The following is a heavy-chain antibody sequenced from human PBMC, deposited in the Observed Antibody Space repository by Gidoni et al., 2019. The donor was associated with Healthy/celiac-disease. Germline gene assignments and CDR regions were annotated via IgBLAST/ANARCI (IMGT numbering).Heavy chain of an antibody. J-gene: IGHJ5*02. CDR3: ARGRGYGRGRFDP. V-gene: IGHV4-34*01. CDR1: GGSFSGYY. CDR2: INHSGST. D-gene: IGHD3-10*01. Sequence: QVQLQQWGAGLLKPSATLSLTCAVHGGSFSGYYWRWLRQPPGKGLAWIGEINHSGSTNYNPALKSRVTISVDTSKNQFALKLSSVTAADTAVYYCARGRGYGRGRFDPWGQGTLVTVSS.